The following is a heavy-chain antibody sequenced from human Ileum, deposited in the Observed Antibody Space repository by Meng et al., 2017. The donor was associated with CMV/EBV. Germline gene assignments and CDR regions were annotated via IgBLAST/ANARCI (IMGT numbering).Heavy chain of an antibody. J-gene: IGHJ4*02. V-gene: IGHV4-30-4*08. CDR2: IYYSGST. CDR1: NGSISSGDYS. CDR3: ARVRDLFRYFDY. Sequence: SETLSLTCTVSNGSISSGDYSWSWIRQPPGEGLEWIGFIYYSGSTYYNPSLKSRVTISVDTSKNQFSLKLTSVTAADTAVYYCARVRDLFRYFDYWGQGTLVTVSS.